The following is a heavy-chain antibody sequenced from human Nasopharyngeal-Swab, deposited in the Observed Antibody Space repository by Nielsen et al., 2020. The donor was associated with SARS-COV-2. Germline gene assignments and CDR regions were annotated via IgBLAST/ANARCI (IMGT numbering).Heavy chain of an antibody. D-gene: IGHD6-13*01. J-gene: IGHJ4*02. CDR2: ISSSSSYI. Sequence: GESLKISCAASGFTFSDYYMSWIRQAPGKGLEWVSSISSSSSYIYYADSVKGRFTISRDNAKNSLYLQMNSLRAEDTAVYYCARDSAAAGTVFDYWGQGTLGTVSS. CDR3: ARDSAAAGTVFDY. V-gene: IGHV3-11*06. CDR1: GFTFSDYY.